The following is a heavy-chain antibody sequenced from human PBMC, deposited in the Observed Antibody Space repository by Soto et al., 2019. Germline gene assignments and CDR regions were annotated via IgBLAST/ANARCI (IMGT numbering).Heavy chain of an antibody. CDR1: GFTFSSYW. CDR2: IKQDGSEK. Sequence: GGSLRLSCAASGFTFSSYWMSWVRQAPGKGLEWVANIKQDGSEKYYVDSVKGRFTISRDNAKNALYRQMNSLGAEDTAVYYCARVRYDSTLDYWGQGTLVTVSS. D-gene: IGHD3-22*01. CDR3: ARVRYDSTLDY. V-gene: IGHV3-7*05. J-gene: IGHJ4*02.